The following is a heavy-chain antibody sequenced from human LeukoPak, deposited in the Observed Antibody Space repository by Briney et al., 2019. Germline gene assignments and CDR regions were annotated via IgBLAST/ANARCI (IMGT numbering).Heavy chain of an antibody. CDR2: IYTSGTT. Sequence: PGGSLRLSCAASGLSVSSNYMTWVRQAPGKGLEWASVIYTSGTTYYADSVKGRFTISRDNSKNTLYLQMNSLRAEDTAVYYCARRLAYGSGSYRENYFDYWGQGTLVTVSS. CDR1: GLSVSSNY. D-gene: IGHD3-10*01. V-gene: IGHV3-53*01. CDR3: ARRLAYGSGSYRENYFDY. J-gene: IGHJ4*02.